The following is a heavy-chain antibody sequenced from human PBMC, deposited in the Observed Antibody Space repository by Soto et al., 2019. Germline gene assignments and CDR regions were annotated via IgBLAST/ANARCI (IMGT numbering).Heavy chain of an antibody. Sequence: QVQLVQSGAEVKKPGASVKVSCKASGYTFTSYGISWVRQAPGQGLEWMGWISAYNGNTNYAKKLQGRVTMTTDTSMSKAYMEMRSLRYDDTAVYYCARDKGDGSGSYYGYWGQGTLVTVSS. D-gene: IGHD3-10*01. CDR2: ISAYNGNT. J-gene: IGHJ4*02. V-gene: IGHV1-18*01. CDR1: GYTFTSYG. CDR3: ARDKGDGSGSYYGY.